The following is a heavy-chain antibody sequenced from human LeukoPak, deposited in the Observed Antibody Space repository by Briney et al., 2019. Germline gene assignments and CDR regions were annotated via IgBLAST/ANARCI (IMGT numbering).Heavy chain of an antibody. Sequence: PGGSLRLSCAASGFTFSSYSMNWVRQAPGKGLEWVSYISSSGSTIYYADSVKGRFTISRDNAKNSLYLQMNSLRAEDTAVYYCARAIAAVFAFDIWGQGTMVTVSS. J-gene: IGHJ3*02. V-gene: IGHV3-48*04. CDR2: ISSSGSTI. D-gene: IGHD6-25*01. CDR1: GFTFSSYS. CDR3: ARAIAAVFAFDI.